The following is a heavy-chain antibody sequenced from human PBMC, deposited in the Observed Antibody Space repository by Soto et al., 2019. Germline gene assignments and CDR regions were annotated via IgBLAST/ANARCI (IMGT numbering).Heavy chain of an antibody. J-gene: IGHJ3*02. D-gene: IGHD3-22*01. CDR3: ARPSVTYYYDSSGYEHAFDI. CDR1: GFTVSSYA. CDR2: ISYDGINK. V-gene: IGHV3-30-3*01. Sequence: PWGSLRLACAASGFTVSSYAMHWVRQAPGKGLEWVAVISYDGINKYYADSVKGRFTISRDNSKNTLYLQMNSLRAEDAAVYYCARPSVTYYYDSSGYEHAFDIWGQGTMVTVSS.